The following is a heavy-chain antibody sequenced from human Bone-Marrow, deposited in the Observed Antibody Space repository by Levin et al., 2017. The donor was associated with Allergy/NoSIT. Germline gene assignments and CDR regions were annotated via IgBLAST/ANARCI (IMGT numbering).Heavy chain of an antibody. CDR3: ARDPKRDSGYDLTRVRFDP. CDR1: GYTFTGYY. Sequence: ASVKVSCKASGYTFTGYYIHWVRQAPGQGLEWMGWINPNSGGTNYAQRFQGRVTMTRDTSITTAHMELSGLKSDDTAIYYCARDPKRDSGYDLTRVRFDPWGQGTLVTVST. D-gene: IGHD5-12*01. J-gene: IGHJ5*02. V-gene: IGHV1-2*02. CDR2: INPNSGGT.